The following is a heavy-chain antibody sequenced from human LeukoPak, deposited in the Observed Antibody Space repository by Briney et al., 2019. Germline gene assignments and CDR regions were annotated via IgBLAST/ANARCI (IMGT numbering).Heavy chain of an antibody. CDR3: AVWGYYGSGVDY. Sequence: PGGSLRLSCAASTFTVSSNYMSWVRQAPGKGLEWVSVIYRGGSTYYADSVKGRFTISRDNSKNTLYLQMNSLRAEDTAVYYCAVWGYYGSGVDYWGQGTLVTVSS. CDR2: IYRGGST. CDR1: TFTVSSNY. V-gene: IGHV3-66*01. D-gene: IGHD3-10*01. J-gene: IGHJ4*02.